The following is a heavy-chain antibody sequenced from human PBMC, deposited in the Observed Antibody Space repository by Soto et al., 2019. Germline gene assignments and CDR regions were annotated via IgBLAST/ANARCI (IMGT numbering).Heavy chain of an antibody. D-gene: IGHD5-18*01. J-gene: IGHJ4*02. CDR1: GFTFISYG. Sequence: PWGSLRLSCAASGFTFISYGIRCVRHSPLKGLEWVAVISYDRNNKYYGDSVKGRFTISRDNSKNTLYLQMNSLRAEDTAVYYCAKDLVSYGYFSGIDYWGQGTLVTVSS. CDR2: ISYDRNNK. CDR3: AKDLVSYGYFSGIDY. V-gene: IGHV3-30*18.